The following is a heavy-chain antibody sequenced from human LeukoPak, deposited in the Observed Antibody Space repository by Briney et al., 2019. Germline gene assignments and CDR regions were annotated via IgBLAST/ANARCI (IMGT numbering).Heavy chain of an antibody. D-gene: IGHD4-23*01. V-gene: IGHV4-59*01. CDR3: ARDTPVDGGNSHAFET. CDR1: GGSISSYY. Sequence: SETLSLTCTVSGGSISSYYWRWIRQPPGKGLEWIGYIYYSGSTNYNPSLKSRVTISVDTSKNQFSLKLSSVTAADTAVYYCARDTPVDGGNSHAFETWGQGTMVTVSS. CDR2: IYYSGST. J-gene: IGHJ3*02.